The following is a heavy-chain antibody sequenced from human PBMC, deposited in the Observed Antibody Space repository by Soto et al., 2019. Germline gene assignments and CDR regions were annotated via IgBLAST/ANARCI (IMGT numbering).Heavy chain of an antibody. CDR2: IWYDGSNK. CDR3: AREGYGEFRYYFDY. D-gene: IGHD3-10*01. Sequence: GGSLRLSCAASGFTFSSYGMHWVRQAPGKGLEWVAVIWYDGSNKYYADSVKGRFTISRDNSKNTLYLQMNSLRAEDTAVYYCAREGYGEFRYYFDYWGQGTLVTVSS. V-gene: IGHV3-33*01. CDR1: GFTFSSYG. J-gene: IGHJ4*02.